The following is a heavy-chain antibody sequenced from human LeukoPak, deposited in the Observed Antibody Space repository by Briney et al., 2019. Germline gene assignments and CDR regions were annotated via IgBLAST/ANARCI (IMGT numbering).Heavy chain of an antibody. V-gene: IGHV1-18*01. CDR1: GYTFSNYG. CDR2: IRGDNGNT. Sequence: ASVKVSCKASGYTFSNYGISWVRQAPGQGLEWVGWIRGDNGNTNYAQKLQGRVTMITDTSTSTAYMELRSLGSNETAVYYCARVDLLTGYYFFDYWGQGTLVTVSS. D-gene: IGHD3-9*01. J-gene: IGHJ4*02. CDR3: ARVDLLTGYYFFDY.